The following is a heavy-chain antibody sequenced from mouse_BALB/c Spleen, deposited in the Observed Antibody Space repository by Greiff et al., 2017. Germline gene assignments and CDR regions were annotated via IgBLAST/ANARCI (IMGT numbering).Heavy chain of an antibody. CDR1: GYTFTDYA. J-gene: IGHJ4*01. D-gene: IGHD2-12*01. CDR3: AREGDVYDGAMDY. V-gene: IGHV1S137*01. Sequence: QVQLQQSGAELVRPGVSVKISCKGSGYTFTDYAMHWVKQSHAKSLEWIGVISTYYGDASYNQKFKGKATVTVDKSSSTAYMELARLTSEDSAIYYCAREGDVYDGAMDYWGQGTSVTVSS. CDR2: ISTYYGDA.